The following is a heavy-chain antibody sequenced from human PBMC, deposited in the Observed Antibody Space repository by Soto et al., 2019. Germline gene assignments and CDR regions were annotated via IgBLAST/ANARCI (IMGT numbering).Heavy chain of an antibody. J-gene: IGHJ5*02. CDR1: GGSISSYY. CDR2: IYYSGST. Sequence: SETLSLTCTVSGGSISSYYWSWIRQPPGKGLEWIGYIYYSGSTNYNPSLKSRVTISVDTSKNQFSLKLSSVTAADTAVYYCARGGQQRPYNWFDPWGQGTLVTVSS. CDR3: ARGGQQRPYNWFDP. V-gene: IGHV4-59*01. D-gene: IGHD6-25*01.